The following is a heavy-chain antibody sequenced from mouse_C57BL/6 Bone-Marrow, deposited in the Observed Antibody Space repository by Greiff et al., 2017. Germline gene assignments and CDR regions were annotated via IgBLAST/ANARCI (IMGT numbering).Heavy chain of an antibody. CDR2: INPNNGGT. D-gene: IGHD2-2*01. CDR3: ARNYYGYDVWYFDV. Sequence: VQLQQSGPELVKPGASVKMSCKASGYTCTDYNMHWVKQIHGKSLEWIGYINPNNGGTSYNQKFKGKATLTVNKSSSTAYMELRSLTSEDSAVYYCARNYYGYDVWYFDVWGTGTTVTVSS. J-gene: IGHJ1*03. V-gene: IGHV1-22*01. CDR1: GYTCTDYN.